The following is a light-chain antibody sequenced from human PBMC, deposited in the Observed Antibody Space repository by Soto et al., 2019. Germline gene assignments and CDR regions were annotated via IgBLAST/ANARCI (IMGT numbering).Light chain of an antibody. Sequence: EIVMTQSPATLSVSPGERATLSCRASQSVTENLAWYQQKPGQAPRLLIYGASTRYTGVPARISGGGSETEFTLTISSLQSEDFAVYYCQQYKDWPRTFGPGTKVEIK. CDR2: GAS. CDR3: QQYKDWPRT. J-gene: IGKJ1*01. CDR1: QSVTEN. V-gene: IGKV3-15*01.